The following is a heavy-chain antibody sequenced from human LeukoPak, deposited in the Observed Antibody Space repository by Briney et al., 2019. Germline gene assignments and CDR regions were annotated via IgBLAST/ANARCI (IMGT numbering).Heavy chain of an antibody. CDR1: GFTFGDYA. CDR2: IRSKAYGGTT. Sequence: GGSLRLSCTASGFTFGDYAMSWFRQAPGKGLEWVGFIRSKAYGGTTEYAASVKGRFTISRDDSKSSAYLQMNSLKTEDTAVYYCTREKVATTYSHWGPGTLVTVSS. CDR3: TREKVATTYSH. J-gene: IGHJ4*02. D-gene: IGHD5-12*01. V-gene: IGHV3-49*03.